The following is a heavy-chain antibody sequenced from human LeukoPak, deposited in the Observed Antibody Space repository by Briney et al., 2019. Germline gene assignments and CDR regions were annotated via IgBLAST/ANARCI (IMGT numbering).Heavy chain of an antibody. Sequence: SETLSLTCTVSGGSISSYYWSWIRQPPGKGLEWIGYIYYSGSTNYNPSLKSRVTISVDTSKNQFSLKLSSVTAADTAVYYCARGSYYYGSGSYYYYFDYWGQGTLVTVSS. CDR1: GGSISSYY. V-gene: IGHV4-59*01. CDR3: ARGSYYYGSGSYYYYFDY. J-gene: IGHJ4*02. CDR2: IYYSGST. D-gene: IGHD3-10*01.